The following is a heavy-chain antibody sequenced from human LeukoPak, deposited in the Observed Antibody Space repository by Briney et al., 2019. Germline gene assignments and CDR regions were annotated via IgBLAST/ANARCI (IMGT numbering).Heavy chain of an antibody. J-gene: IGHJ6*03. Sequence: PGGSLRLSSAASGFTFDDYGMSWVRQAPGKGLEWVSGINWNGGSTGYADSVKGRFTISRDNAKNSLYLQMNSLRAEDTALYYCARAERRKWLGEPYYYYYMDVWGKGTTVTVSS. V-gene: IGHV3-20*04. CDR3: ARAERRKWLGEPYYYYYMDV. D-gene: IGHD3-10*01. CDR2: INWNGGST. CDR1: GFTFDDYG.